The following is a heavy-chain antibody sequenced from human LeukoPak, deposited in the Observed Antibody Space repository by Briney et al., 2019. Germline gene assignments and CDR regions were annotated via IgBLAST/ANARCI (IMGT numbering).Heavy chain of an antibody. V-gene: IGHV1-18*01. CDR3: ARDLGPHYYDSSGPGGSGVDP. Sequence: VASVKVSCKASGYTFTSYGISWVRQAPGQGLEWMGWISAYNGNTNYAQKLQGRVTMATDTSTSTAYMELRSLRSDDTAVYYCARDLGPHYYDSSGPGGSGVDPWGQGTLVTVSS. J-gene: IGHJ5*02. D-gene: IGHD3-22*01. CDR2: ISAYNGNT. CDR1: GYTFTSYG.